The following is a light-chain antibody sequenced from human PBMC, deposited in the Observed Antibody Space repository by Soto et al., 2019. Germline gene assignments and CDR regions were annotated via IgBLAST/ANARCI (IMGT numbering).Light chain of an antibody. J-gene: IGLJ1*01. CDR2: EVS. CDR3: CSYAGSFYV. V-gene: IGLV2-23*02. CDR1: SSDVGSYNL. Sequence: QSVLTQPASVSGSPGQSITISCTGTSSDVGSYNLVSWYQQHPGKAPKLMIYEVSKRPSGVSNRFSGSNSGNTASLTISGLQAEDEADYYCCSYAGSFYVFGTGTKVTVL.